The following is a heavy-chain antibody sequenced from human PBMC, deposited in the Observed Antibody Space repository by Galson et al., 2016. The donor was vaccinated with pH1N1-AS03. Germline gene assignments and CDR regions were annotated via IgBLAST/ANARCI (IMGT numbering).Heavy chain of an antibody. J-gene: IGHJ5*02. Sequence: ETLSLTCHVHGDSFPGHYWTWLRQSPGKGLEWIGEIIHGGRTTYSPSLKSRATMFLDTSKNQFSLNLTAVTAADTAIYYCARGKKRGSSDTAVWFDPWGQGALVSVSS. CDR3: ARGKKRGSSDTAVWFDP. CDR1: GDSFPGHY. V-gene: IGHV4-34*01. D-gene: IGHD2-21*02. CDR2: IIHGGRT.